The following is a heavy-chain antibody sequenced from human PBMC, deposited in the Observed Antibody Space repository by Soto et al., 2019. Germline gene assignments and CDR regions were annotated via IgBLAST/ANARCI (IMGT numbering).Heavy chain of an antibody. Sequence: GWSLRLSCEVSGLTFSGAWMSWVRQAPGMGLEWVGLIKHEGADGPTDYAPPVKGRFTISRDASRNIMYLQMHNLKTEDTAVYYCTTVTHVPVWGPGATVTASS. V-gene: IGHV3-15*01. J-gene: IGHJ6*02. CDR1: GLTFSGAW. CDR3: TTVTHVPV. CDR2: IKHEGADGPT.